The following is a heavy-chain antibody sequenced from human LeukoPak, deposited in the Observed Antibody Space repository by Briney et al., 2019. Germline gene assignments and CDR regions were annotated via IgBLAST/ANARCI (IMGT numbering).Heavy chain of an antibody. CDR1: GGSFSGYY. J-gene: IGHJ4*02. V-gene: IGHV4-34*01. Sequence: SETLSLTCAVYGGSFSGYYWSWIRQPPGKGLEWIGEINHSGSTNYNPSLKSRVTISVDTSKNQFSLKLSSVTAADTAVYYCARDRWLHLYFDYWGQGTLVTASS. CDR2: INHSGST. D-gene: IGHD5-24*01. CDR3: ARDRWLHLYFDY.